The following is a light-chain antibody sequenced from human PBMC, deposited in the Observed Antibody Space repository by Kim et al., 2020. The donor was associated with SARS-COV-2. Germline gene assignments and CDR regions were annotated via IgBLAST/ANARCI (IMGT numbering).Light chain of an antibody. Sequence: LSPGERATRACRASQSVSSSYLAWYQQKPGQAPRLLIYGASSRATGIPDRFSGSGSGTDFTITISRLEPEDFAVYYCQQYGSSPYTFGQGTKLEI. V-gene: IGKV3-20*01. CDR2: GAS. CDR3: QQYGSSPYT. J-gene: IGKJ2*01. CDR1: QSVSSSY.